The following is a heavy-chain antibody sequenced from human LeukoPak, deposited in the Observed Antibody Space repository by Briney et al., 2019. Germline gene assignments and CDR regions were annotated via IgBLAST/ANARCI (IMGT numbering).Heavy chain of an antibody. V-gene: IGHV3-74*01. J-gene: IGHJ4*02. Sequence: GGSLRLSCAASGFTFSNYCMHWVRQIPGKGLVWVSRICPDGTVTNYADSVKGRFTISRDNSKNMLYLQMNSLRAEDTAVYYCAKWKYSNSGIDDYWGQGTLVTVSS. D-gene: IGHD6-6*01. CDR3: AKWKYSNSGIDDY. CDR2: ICPDGTVT. CDR1: GFTFSNYC.